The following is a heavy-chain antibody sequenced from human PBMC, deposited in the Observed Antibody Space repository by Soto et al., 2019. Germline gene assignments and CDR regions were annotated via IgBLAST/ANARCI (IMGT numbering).Heavy chain of an antibody. J-gene: IGHJ4*02. V-gene: IGHV5-51*01. Sequence: GESLKISCKGSGFKFSIYWIAWVRLVPGKGLEWMGIIFPGDSDTRYSPSFQGQVTISVDKSTDTAYLKWGGLKASDSAIYYCARPAGCSSPHFDLWGQGTQVTVSS. D-gene: IGHD2-15*01. CDR1: GFKFSIYW. CDR2: IFPGDSDT. CDR3: ARPAGCSSPHFDL.